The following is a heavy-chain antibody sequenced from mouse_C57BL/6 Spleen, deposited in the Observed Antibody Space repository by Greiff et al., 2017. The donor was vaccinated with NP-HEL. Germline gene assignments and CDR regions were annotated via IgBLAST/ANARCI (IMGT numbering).Heavy chain of an antibody. Sequence: VQLQQSGPELVKPGASVKMSCKASGYTFTDYNMHWVKQSHGQSLEWIGYINPNNGGTSYNQKFKGKATLTVNKSSSTAYMELRSLTSEDSAFYYCARGPYYYGSSSFDYWGQGTTLTVSS. V-gene: IGHV1-22*01. CDR1: GYTFTDYN. CDR2: INPNNGGT. D-gene: IGHD1-1*01. J-gene: IGHJ2*01. CDR3: ARGPYYYGSSSFDY.